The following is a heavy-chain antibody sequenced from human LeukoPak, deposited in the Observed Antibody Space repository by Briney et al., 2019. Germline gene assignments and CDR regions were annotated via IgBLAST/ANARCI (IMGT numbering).Heavy chain of an antibody. CDR3: ATAAGNNYYRFGDY. Sequence: ASVKVSCKTSGYTFTDYYIHWVRQAPGQGLEWMGWINPHTGGTNYAQRIQGRVTMTRDTSISTAYMELSRLRSDDTAMYYCATAAGNNYYRFGDYWGQGTLVTVSS. CDR1: GYTFTDYY. J-gene: IGHJ4*02. V-gene: IGHV1-2*02. CDR2: INPHTGGT. D-gene: IGHD5-24*01.